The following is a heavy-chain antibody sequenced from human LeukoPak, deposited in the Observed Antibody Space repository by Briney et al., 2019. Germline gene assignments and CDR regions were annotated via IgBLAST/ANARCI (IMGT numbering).Heavy chain of an antibody. V-gene: IGHV4-34*01. CDR3: ARVSSGYSGYDYTYYFYMDV. Sequence: SETLSLTCAVYGGSFSGDHWSWIRQSPGKGLEWIGEIYYNGSTNYNPSLKSRVTISVDTSKNQFSLRLNSVTPEDTAVYYCARVSSGYSGYDYTYYFYMDVWGKGTTVTISS. J-gene: IGHJ6*03. CDR2: IYYNGST. D-gene: IGHD5-12*01. CDR1: GGSFSGDH.